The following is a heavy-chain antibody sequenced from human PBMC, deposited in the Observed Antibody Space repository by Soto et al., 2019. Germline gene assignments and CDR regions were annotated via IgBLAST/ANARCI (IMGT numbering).Heavy chain of an antibody. V-gene: IGHV1-18*04. CDR1: GYDFIGHG. Sequence: QVQLVQSGGEEKKPGASVKVSCKASGYDFIGHGISWVRQARGQGLEWMGWINSYNGDTKYARKYQDRITLTKDKSTRTVYMELKSLRSDDTAVYYCARDRWLKDPAVVGDKFDSWGQGTLVTVSS. CDR2: INSYNGDT. CDR3: ARDRWLKDPAVVGDKFDS. D-gene: IGHD3-16*01. J-gene: IGHJ5*01.